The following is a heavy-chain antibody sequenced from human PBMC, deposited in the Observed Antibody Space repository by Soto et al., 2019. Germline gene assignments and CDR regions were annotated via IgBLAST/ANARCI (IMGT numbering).Heavy chain of an antibody. CDR3: AKNAAKKPHVLRYFDWLLRDNWFDP. J-gene: IGHJ5*02. Sequence: QVQLVESGGGVVQPGRSLRLSCAASGFTFSRYGMHWVRQAPGKGLEWVAVISYDGSNKYYADSVKGRFTISRDNSKNTLYLQMNSLRAEDTAVYYCAKNAAKKPHVLRYFDWLLRDNWFDPWGQGTLVTVSS. CDR2: ISYDGSNK. D-gene: IGHD3-9*01. CDR1: GFTFSRYG. V-gene: IGHV3-30*18.